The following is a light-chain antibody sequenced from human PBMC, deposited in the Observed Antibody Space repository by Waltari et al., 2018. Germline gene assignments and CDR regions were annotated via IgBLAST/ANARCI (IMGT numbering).Light chain of an antibody. V-gene: IGKV3-20*01. Sequence: IVLTQSPGPLSLSPGERATLSCRASQSVSRTLAWYQQKPGQAPRLLIYDASTRATGIPDRFSGSGSGTDFSLTISRLEPEDFAVYYCQKYGTLPATFGQGTKVEIK. J-gene: IGKJ1*01. CDR1: QSVSRT. CDR2: DAS. CDR3: QKYGTLPAT.